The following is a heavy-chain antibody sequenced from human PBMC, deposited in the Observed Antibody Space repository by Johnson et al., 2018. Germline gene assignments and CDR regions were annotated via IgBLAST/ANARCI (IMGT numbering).Heavy chain of an antibody. Sequence: QVQLVQSGGGVVQPGRSLRLSCAASGFTFSSYAMHWVRQAPGKGMEWVAVISYDGSNKYYADSVKGRFTISRDNSKNTLYRQMNSLRAEETAVYYCAGAADYYYVMDVWGKGTTVTVSS. V-gene: IGHV3-30-3*01. CDR2: ISYDGSNK. J-gene: IGHJ6*04. CDR3: AGAADYYYVMDV. CDR1: GFTFSSYA.